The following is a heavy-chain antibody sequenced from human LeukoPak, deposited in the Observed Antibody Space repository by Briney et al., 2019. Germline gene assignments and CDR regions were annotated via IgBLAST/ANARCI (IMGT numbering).Heavy chain of an antibody. CDR3: ARVGVYDYVWGSYDY. CDR2: ISGSGGST. J-gene: IGHJ4*02. Sequence: GGSLRLSCAASGFTFSSYGMSWVRQAPGKGLEWVSAISGSGGSTYYADSVKGRFTISRDNSKNTLYLQMNSLRAEDTAVYYCARVGVYDYVWGSYDYWGQGTLVTVSS. D-gene: IGHD3-16*01. V-gene: IGHV3-23*01. CDR1: GFTFSSYG.